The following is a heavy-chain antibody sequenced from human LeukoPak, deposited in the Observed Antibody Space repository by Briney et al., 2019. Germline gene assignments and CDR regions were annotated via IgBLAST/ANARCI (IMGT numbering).Heavy chain of an antibody. Sequence: ASVKVSCKTSGFTFGTSTMQWVRQAPGQGLEWIGWIVVSSGYREYAQKLQERVTITTDMSTSTSYLELRSLEFEDTAVYYCARDVRRSGYCSGGSCYSRLGYWGQGTLVTVSS. CDR1: GFTFGTST. J-gene: IGHJ4*02. D-gene: IGHD2-15*01. V-gene: IGHV1-58*02. CDR3: ARDVRRSGYCSGGSCYSRLGY. CDR2: IVVSSGYR.